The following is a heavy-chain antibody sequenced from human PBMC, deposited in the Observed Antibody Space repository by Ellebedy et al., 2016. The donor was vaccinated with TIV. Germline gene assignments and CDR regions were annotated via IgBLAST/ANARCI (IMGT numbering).Heavy chain of an antibody. V-gene: IGHV3-7*01. J-gene: IGHJ5*02. CDR2: IRPEGDEI. CDR1: GFNFRSYW. Sequence: GESLKISCAASGFNFRSYWMTWVRQAPGKGLEWVAKIRPEGDEIYYVESVKGRFTISRDNAKNQLFLQMNSLGVEDTAVYYCARRASYGDYAVQVNPWFDPWGQGTLVTVSS. CDR3: ARRASYGDYAVQVNPWFDP. D-gene: IGHD4-17*01.